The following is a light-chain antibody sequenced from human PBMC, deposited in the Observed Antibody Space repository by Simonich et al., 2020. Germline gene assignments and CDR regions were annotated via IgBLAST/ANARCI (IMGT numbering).Light chain of an antibody. CDR1: QSVLYSTNNKNY. CDR3: QQYYSTPWT. J-gene: IGKJ1*01. CDR2: WAS. V-gene: IGKV4-1*01. Sequence: DIVMTQSPDSLAVSLGERATINCKSSQSVLYSTNNKNYLAWSQQKPGQPTKLLIYWASTRESGVPDRFSGSGSGTYFTLTISSLQAEDVAVYYCQQYYSTPWTFGQGTKVEIK.